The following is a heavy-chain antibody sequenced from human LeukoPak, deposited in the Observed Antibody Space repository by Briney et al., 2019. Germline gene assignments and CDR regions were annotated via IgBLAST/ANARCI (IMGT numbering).Heavy chain of an antibody. CDR1: GYTFTSYG. V-gene: IGHV1-18*01. CDR3: AKVMKTMIVVVITTRLFDY. CDR2: ISAYNGNT. Sequence: GASVKLSCKASGYTFTSYGISWVRQAPGQGLEWMGWISAYNGNTNYAQKLQGRVTMTTDTSTSTAYMELRSLRAEDPAVYYCAKVMKTMIVVVITTRLFDYWGQGTLVTVSS. J-gene: IGHJ4*02. D-gene: IGHD3-22*01.